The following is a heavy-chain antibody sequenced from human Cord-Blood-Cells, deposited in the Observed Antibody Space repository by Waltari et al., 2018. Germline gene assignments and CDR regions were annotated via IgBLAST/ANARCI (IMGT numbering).Heavy chain of an antibody. CDR2: MNPNSGNT. CDR3: AVSLLTGSDAFDI. Sequence: QVQLVQSGAEVKKTGASVKASCKDSGSTFTRYAINWVRQATGQGLEWMGWMNPNSGNTGYAQKFQGRVTMTRNTSISTAYMELSSLRSEDTAVYYCAVSLLTGSDAFDIWGQGTMVTVSS. CDR1: GSTFTRYA. V-gene: IGHV1-8*01. D-gene: IGHD7-27*01. J-gene: IGHJ3*02.